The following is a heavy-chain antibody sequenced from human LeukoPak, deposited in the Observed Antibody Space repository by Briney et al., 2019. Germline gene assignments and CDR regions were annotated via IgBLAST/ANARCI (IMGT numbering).Heavy chain of an antibody. V-gene: IGHV3-23*01. Sequence: GGSLRLSCAASGFTSSSYGMSRVRQAPGKGLEWVSAISGSGGSTYYADSVKGRFTISRDNAKNSLYLQMNSLRAEDTAVYYCARDSWSWYIDYWGQGTLVTVSS. CDR3: ARDSWSWYIDY. J-gene: IGHJ4*02. CDR2: ISGSGGST. D-gene: IGHD6-13*01. CDR1: GFTSSSYG.